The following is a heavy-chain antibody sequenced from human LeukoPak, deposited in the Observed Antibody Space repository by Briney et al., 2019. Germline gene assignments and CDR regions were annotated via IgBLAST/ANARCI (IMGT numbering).Heavy chain of an antibody. V-gene: IGHV4-31*03. J-gene: IGHJ6*02. Sequence: SQTLSLTCTVSGGSISSGGYYWSWIRQHPGKGLEWIGYIYYSGSTYYNPSLKSRVTISVDTSKNQFSLKLSSVTAADTAVYYCARDPIITIFGVVRRGTDYYGMDVWGQGTTVTVSS. CDR3: ARDPIITIFGVVRRGTDYYGMDV. CDR2: IYYSGST. CDR1: GGSISSGGYY. D-gene: IGHD3-3*01.